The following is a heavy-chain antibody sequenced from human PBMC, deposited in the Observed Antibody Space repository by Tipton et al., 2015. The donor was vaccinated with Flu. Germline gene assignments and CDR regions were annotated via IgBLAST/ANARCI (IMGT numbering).Heavy chain of an antibody. D-gene: IGHD3-3*01. CDR1: GFTFSNAW. Sequence: SLRLSCEASGFTFSNAWMNWVRQAPGKGLEWVGRIKRTTDGETTDYAAPVKGRFTISRDDSKNTLYLQMNSLKTDDAAVYYCTTIFGVVNPDSFDYWGQGTLVTVSS. CDR2: IKRTTDGETT. CDR3: TTIFGVVNPDSFDY. J-gene: IGHJ4*02. V-gene: IGHV3-15*01.